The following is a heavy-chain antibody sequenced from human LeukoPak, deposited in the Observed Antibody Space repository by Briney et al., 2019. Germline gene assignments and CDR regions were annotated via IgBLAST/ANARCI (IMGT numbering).Heavy chain of an antibody. D-gene: IGHD3-22*01. Sequence: GGSLRFSCAASGFTFSSYAMSCVRQAPGKGLEWVSAISGSGGSTYYADSVKGRFTISRDNSKNTLYLQMNSLRAEDTAVYYCAKDGGITMIVVVPDAFEIWGQGTMVTASS. J-gene: IGHJ3*02. CDR1: GFTFSSYA. V-gene: IGHV3-23*01. CDR2: ISGSGGST. CDR3: AKDGGITMIVVVPDAFEI.